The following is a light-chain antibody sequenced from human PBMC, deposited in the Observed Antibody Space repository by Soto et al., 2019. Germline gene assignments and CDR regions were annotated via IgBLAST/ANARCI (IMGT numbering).Light chain of an antibody. Sequence: QSALTQPASVSGSPGQSITISCTGNSSDDGSYNLVSWYQQHPGKAPKLMIYEGSKRPSGVSNRFSGSKSGNTAALTISGLQAEDEADYYCCSYAGSRVFGGGTKLTVL. CDR2: EGS. J-gene: IGLJ3*02. CDR3: CSYAGSRV. V-gene: IGLV2-23*01. CDR1: SSDDGSYNL.